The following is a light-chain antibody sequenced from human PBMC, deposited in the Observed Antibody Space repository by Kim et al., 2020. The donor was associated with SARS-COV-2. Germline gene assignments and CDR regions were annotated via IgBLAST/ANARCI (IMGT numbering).Light chain of an antibody. CDR2: QDS. Sequence: SYELTQPLSVSVSPGQTASITCSGDKLGDKYACWYQQKPGQSHVLVIYQDSKRPSGIPERFSGSNSGNTATLTISGTQAMDEADYYCQAWDRSTGVFGGG. CDR3: QAWDRSTGV. V-gene: IGLV3-1*01. J-gene: IGLJ3*02. CDR1: KLGDKY.